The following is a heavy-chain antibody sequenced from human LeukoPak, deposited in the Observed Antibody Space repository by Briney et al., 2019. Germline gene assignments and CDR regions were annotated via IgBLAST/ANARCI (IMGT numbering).Heavy chain of an antibody. CDR1: GYTFTSYD. Sequence: ASVKVSCKASGYTFTSYDINRVRQATGQGLEWMGWMNPNSGNTGYAQKFQGRVTMTRNTSISTAYMELSSLRSEDTAVYYCARTFPRTYYYGMDVWGQGTTVTVSS. CDR3: ARTFPRTYYYGMDV. CDR2: MNPNSGNT. J-gene: IGHJ6*02. V-gene: IGHV1-8*01.